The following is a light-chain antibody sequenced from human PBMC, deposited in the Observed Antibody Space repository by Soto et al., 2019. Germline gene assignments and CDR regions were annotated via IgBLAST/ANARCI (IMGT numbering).Light chain of an antibody. CDR3: QQYDNLPFT. V-gene: IGKV1-33*01. CDR1: QDIRNY. Sequence: QMTQSPSSLASFVGDTITIIFQASQDIRNYLSWLQQKPGKAPKLLIYDASNLETGVPSRFSGGGSGTDFTFTISSLQPEDIATYYCQQYDNLPFTCGGGTKADIK. J-gene: IGKJ4*01. CDR2: DAS.